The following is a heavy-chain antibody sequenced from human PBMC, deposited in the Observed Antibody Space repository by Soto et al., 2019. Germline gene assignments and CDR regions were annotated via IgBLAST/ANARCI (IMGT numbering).Heavy chain of an antibody. J-gene: IGHJ6*03. V-gene: IGHV4-39*01. CDR1: GGSISSSSYY. Sequence: ETLSLTCTVSGGSISSSSYYWGWIRQPPGKGLEWIGSIYYSGSTYYNPSLKSRVTISVDTSKNQFSLKLSSVTAADTAVYYCARHRGYYYMDVWGKGTTVTVSS. CDR3: ARHRGYYYMDV. CDR2: IYYSGST.